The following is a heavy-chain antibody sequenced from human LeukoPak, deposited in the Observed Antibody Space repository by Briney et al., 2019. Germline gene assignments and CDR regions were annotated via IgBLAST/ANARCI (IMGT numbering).Heavy chain of an antibody. CDR3: ARGGDSSSITTYYYYYYMDV. D-gene: IGHD6-13*01. CDR2: IIPIFGTA. V-gene: IGHV1-69*13. J-gene: IGHJ6*03. CDR1: GGTFSSYA. Sequence: GASVKVSYKASGGTFSSYAISWVRQAPGQGLEWMGGIIPIFGTANYAQKFQGRVTITADESTSTAYMELSSLRSEDTAVYYCARGGDSSSITTYYYYYYMDVWGKGTTVTVSS.